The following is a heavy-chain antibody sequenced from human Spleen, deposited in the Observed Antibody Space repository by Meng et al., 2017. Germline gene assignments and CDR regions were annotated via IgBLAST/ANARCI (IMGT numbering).Heavy chain of an antibody. V-gene: IGHV4-34*01. J-gene: IGHJ4*02. D-gene: IGHD4-11*01. CDR1: GGAFSDYH. Sequence: QVLLILWGAGLLKLSDTLSLTCLVSGGAFSDYHWSWSRQPPGKGLEWIGEINHSGSTNYNPSLESRATISVDTSQNNLSLKLSSVTAADSAVYYCARGPTTMAHDFDYWGQGTLVTVFS. CDR2: INHSGST. CDR3: ARGPTTMAHDFDY.